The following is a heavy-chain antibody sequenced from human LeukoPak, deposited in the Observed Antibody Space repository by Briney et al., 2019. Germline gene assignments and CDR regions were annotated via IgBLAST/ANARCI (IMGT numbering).Heavy chain of an antibody. CDR3: VRADWGSFAFDI. V-gene: IGHV3-11*06. J-gene: IGHJ3*02. CDR1: GFTFSDYY. Sequence: GGSLRLSCAASGFTFSDYYVSWIRQAPGKGLEWVSYISSSSSYTNYADSVKGRFTISRDNAKNSLSLQMNSLRDEDTAVYYCVRADWGSFAFDIWGQGTMVTVSS. CDR2: ISSSSSYT. D-gene: IGHD7-27*01.